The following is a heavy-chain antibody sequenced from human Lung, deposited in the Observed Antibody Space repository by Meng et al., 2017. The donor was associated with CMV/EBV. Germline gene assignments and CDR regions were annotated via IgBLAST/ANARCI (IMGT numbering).Heavy chain of an antibody. D-gene: IGHD5-12*01. Sequence: SGGSFSSSYYCWGWIRQPPGKGLEWIGNIYYSGNTYYNPSLKSRVTISVDTSKNQFSLKLSSVTAADTAVYYCARHARGSLFYFDYWGQGTLVTVSS. CDR3: ARHARGSLFYFDY. CDR1: GGSFSSSYYC. CDR2: IYYSGNT. J-gene: IGHJ4*02. V-gene: IGHV4-39*01.